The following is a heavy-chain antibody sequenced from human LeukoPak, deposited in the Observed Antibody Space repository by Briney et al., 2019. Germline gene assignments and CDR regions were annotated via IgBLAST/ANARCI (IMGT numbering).Heavy chain of an antibody. D-gene: IGHD3-16*01. V-gene: IGHV4-4*07. J-gene: IGHJ5*02. Sequence: PSETLSLTCTVSGASITSYYWTWIRQPAGKGLEWIGRIHWSGSTMYNPSLKSRVTMSVDTSKNQLSLKLSSVTAADTAVYYCARQSFYDYVWGSRNWFDPWGQGTLVTVSS. CDR2: IHWSGST. CDR1: GASITSYY. CDR3: ARQSFYDYVWGSRNWFDP.